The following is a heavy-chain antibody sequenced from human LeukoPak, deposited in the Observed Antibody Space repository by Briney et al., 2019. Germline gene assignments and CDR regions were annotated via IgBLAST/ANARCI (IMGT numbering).Heavy chain of an antibody. D-gene: IGHD6-13*01. V-gene: IGHV3-74*01. CDR3: AREGVWRQQLVDNYYGMDV. CDR1: GFTFSSYW. CDR2: INSDGSST. J-gene: IGHJ6*02. Sequence: QPGGSLRLSCAASGFTFSSYWMHWVRHAPGKGLVWVSRINSDGSSTSYADSVKGRFTISRDNAKNTLYLQMNSLRAEDTAVYYCAREGVWRQQLVDNYYGMDVWGQGTTVTVSS.